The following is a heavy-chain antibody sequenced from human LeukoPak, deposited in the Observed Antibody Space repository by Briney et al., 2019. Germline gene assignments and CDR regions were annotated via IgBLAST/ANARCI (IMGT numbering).Heavy chain of an antibody. V-gene: IGHV4-39*01. CDR3: ARRVPGRSGNWFDP. CDR2: MNYGGST. J-gene: IGHJ5*02. Sequence: PSETLSLTCTVSGGSISNNDYFWGWIRQPPGKGLEWIGSMNYGGSTHDNPSLKSRVTISVDTSKNQVSRKLSSVTAADTAVYYRARRVPGRSGNWFDPWGQGTLVTVSS. D-gene: IGHD2-2*01. CDR1: GGSISNNDYF.